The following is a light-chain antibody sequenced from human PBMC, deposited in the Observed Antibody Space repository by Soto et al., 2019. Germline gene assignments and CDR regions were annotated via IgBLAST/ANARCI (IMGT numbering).Light chain of an antibody. CDR1: QGVPSSS. CDR2: GAS. V-gene: IGKV3-20*01. CDR3: QQYGSLPIT. J-gene: IGKJ5*01. Sequence: EIVLTQSPGTLSLSPGERATLSCWASQGVPSSSLAWHQQKPGQAPRLLIYGASYRATGIPDRFSGSGSGIDFTLTISRLEPEDFAVYYCQQYGSLPITFGQGTRLEIK.